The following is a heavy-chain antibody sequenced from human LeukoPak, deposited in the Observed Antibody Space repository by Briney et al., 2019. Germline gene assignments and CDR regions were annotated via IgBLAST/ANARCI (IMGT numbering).Heavy chain of an antibody. Sequence: GASVKVSCKASGGTFSSYAISWVRQAPGQGLEWMGRIIPILGIANYAQKFQGRVTITADKSTSTAYMELSSLRSEDTAVYYCAATDTAMGTFDYWGQGTLVTVSS. CDR3: AATDTAMGTFDY. CDR2: IIPILGIA. J-gene: IGHJ4*02. CDR1: GGTFSSYA. V-gene: IGHV1-69*04. D-gene: IGHD5-18*01.